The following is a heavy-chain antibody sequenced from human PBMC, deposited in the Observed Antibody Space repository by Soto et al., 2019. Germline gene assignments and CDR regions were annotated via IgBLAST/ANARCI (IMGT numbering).Heavy chain of an antibody. CDR1: GGSISSGGYS. CDR2: IYHSGST. V-gene: IGHV4-30-2*01. Sequence: PSETLSLTCAVSGGSISSGGYSWSWIRQPPGKGLEWIGYIYHSGSTYYNPSLKSRVTISVDRSKNQFSLKLSSVTAADTAVYYCARAAVDTAMVTGFDPWGQGTLVTVSS. D-gene: IGHD5-18*01. CDR3: ARAAVDTAMVTGFDP. J-gene: IGHJ5*02.